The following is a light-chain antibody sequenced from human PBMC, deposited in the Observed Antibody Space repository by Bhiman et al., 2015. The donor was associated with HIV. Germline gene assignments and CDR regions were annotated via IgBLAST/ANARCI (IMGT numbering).Light chain of an antibody. V-gene: IGLV2-14*03. Sequence: QSALTQSASVSGSPGQSITISCTGTSRDVGGYDYVSWYQQHPGKAPRLIIYNVSQRPSGVSNRFSGSKSGNTASLTISGLQAEDEANYYCCSYANTNTLVFGGGTKLTVL. CDR3: CSYANTNTLV. CDR2: NVS. CDR1: SRDVGGYDY. J-gene: IGLJ2*01.